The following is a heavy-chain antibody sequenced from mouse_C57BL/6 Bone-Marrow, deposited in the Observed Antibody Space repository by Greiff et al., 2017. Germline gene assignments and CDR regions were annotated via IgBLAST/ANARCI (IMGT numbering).Heavy chain of an antibody. Sequence: VQLQQPGAELVKPGASVKVSCKASGYTFTSYWMHWVKQRPGQGLEWIGRIHPSDSDTNSNQKFTGKATLTVDKSSSTAYMQRSSLTSEDSAVYYCAIGAQLRLPYYAMDYWGQGTSVTVSS. J-gene: IGHJ4*01. CDR2: IHPSDSDT. CDR1: GYTFTSYW. V-gene: IGHV1-74*01. D-gene: IGHD3-1*01. CDR3: AIGAQLRLPYYAMDY.